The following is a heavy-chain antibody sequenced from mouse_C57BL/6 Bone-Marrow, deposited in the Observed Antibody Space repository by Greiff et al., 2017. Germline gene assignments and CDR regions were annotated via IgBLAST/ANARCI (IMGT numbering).Heavy chain of an antibody. CDR3: AREGTTVVAHWYFDV. CDR2: IYPGDGDT. CDR1: GYAFSSYW. Sequence: QVQLKESGAELVKPGASVKISCKASGYAFSSYWMNWVKQRPGKGLEWIGQIYPGDGDTNYNGKFKGKATLTADKSSSTAYMQLSRLTSEYSAVYFCAREGTTVVAHWYFDVWGTGTTVTVSS. V-gene: IGHV1-80*01. D-gene: IGHD1-1*01. J-gene: IGHJ1*03.